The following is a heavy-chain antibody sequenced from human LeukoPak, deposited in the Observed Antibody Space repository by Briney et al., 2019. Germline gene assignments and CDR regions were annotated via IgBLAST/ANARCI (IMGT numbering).Heavy chain of an antibody. Sequence: GGSLRLSCAASAFTVSSNYMSWVRQAPGKGLEWVSVIYSGGSTYYADSVKGRFTISRDNSKNTLYLQMNSLRDEDTAVYYCARGNLVVAACYFGYWGQGTLVTVSS. CDR1: AFTVSSNY. D-gene: IGHD2-15*01. CDR2: IYSGGST. J-gene: IGHJ4*02. CDR3: ARGNLVVAACYFGY. V-gene: IGHV3-66*01.